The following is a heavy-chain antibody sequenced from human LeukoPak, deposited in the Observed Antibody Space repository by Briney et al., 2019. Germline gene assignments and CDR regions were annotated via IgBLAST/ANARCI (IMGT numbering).Heavy chain of an antibody. Sequence: ASVKVSCKASGGTFSSYAISWVRQAPGQGLEWMGIINPSGGSTSYAQKFQGRVTMARDTSTSTVYMELSSLRSEDTAVYYCARAVGATGYFDYWGQGTLVTVSS. CDR2: INPSGGST. J-gene: IGHJ4*02. CDR3: ARAVGATGYFDY. D-gene: IGHD1-26*01. V-gene: IGHV1-46*01. CDR1: GGTFSSYA.